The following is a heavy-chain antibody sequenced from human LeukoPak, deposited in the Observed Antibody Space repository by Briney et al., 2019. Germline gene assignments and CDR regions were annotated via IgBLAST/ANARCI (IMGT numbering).Heavy chain of an antibody. J-gene: IGHJ5*02. D-gene: IGHD5-24*01. CDR2: MLYSGST. Sequence: PSETLSLTCTVSGASISNYYWSWIRQSPGKGLEWIGYMLYSGSTNQNPSLRSRVTISVDTSKNQVSLKLRSVTAADTATYYCASTVGWLQFGLAIYHWGQGTLVTVSS. CDR1: GASISNYY. CDR3: ASTVGWLQFGLAIYH. V-gene: IGHV4-59*01.